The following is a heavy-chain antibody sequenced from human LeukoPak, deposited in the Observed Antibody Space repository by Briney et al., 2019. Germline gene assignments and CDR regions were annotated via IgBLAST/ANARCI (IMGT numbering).Heavy chain of an antibody. V-gene: IGHV4-59*01. CDR3: ARGHLRGSSGEDYYYYYGMDV. J-gene: IGHJ6*02. CDR2: IYYSGST. CDR1: GGSISSYY. Sequence: PETLSLTCTVSGGSISSYYWSWTRQPPGKGLEWIGYIYYSGSTNYNPSLKSRVTISVDTSKNQFSLKLSSVTAADTAVYYCARGHLRGSSGEDYYYYYGMDVWGQGTTVTVSS. D-gene: IGHD6-19*01.